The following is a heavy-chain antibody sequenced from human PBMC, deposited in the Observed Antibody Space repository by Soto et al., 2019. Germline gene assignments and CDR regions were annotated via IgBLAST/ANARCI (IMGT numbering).Heavy chain of an antibody. J-gene: IGHJ6*02. CDR3: ASYYYILTVTSDYGMDV. CDR1: GYTFTSYG. V-gene: IGHV1-18*01. D-gene: IGHD3-9*01. CDR2: ISAYNGNT. Sequence: QVQLVQSGAEVKKPGASMKVSCKASGYTFTSYGISWVRQAPGQGLEWMGWISAYNGNTIYAQKLQGRVTMTTDTCTSTAYMERRSLRSDDTAVYYCASYYYILTVTSDYGMDVWAQGTTVTVSS.